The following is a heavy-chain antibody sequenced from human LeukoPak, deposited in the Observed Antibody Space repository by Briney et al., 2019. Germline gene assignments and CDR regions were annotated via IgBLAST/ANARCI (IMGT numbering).Heavy chain of an antibody. J-gene: IGHJ4*02. CDR3: ARVDCSGDSCYSAGY. CDR1: GYTFFYYG. V-gene: IGHV1-18*01. D-gene: IGHD2-15*01. Sequence: ASVKVSCKASGYTFFYYGVTWVRQVPGQGLEWMGWISVDNGKTNYAQKLQGRVTLTTDISTSTAYMELRSLRSDDTAVYYCARVDCSGDSCYSAGYWGQGTLVTVSS. CDR2: ISVDNGKT.